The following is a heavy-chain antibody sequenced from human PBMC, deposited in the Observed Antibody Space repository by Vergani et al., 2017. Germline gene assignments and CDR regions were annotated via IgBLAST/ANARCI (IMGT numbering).Heavy chain of an antibody. V-gene: IGHV4-38-2*01. Sequence: QVQLQESGPGLVKPSETLTLTCDVSDSSIMTNPYWGWFRQSPGKGLEWIGCIHHSGDAHYNSSLKSRVSISFVSSSKFSLSLTSVTAADTAIYYCARHRGSGGFCPRSYFYGMDVWGHGTTVTVSS. CDR1: DSSIMTNPY. CDR3: ARHRGSGGFCPRSYFYGMDV. J-gene: IGHJ6*02. CDR2: IHHSGDA. D-gene: IGHD3-10*01.